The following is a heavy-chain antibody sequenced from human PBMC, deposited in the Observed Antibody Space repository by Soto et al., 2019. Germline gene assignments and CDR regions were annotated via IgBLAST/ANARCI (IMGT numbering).Heavy chain of an antibody. V-gene: IGHV3-30*18. D-gene: IGHD4-17*01. CDR2: ISYDGNNK. CDR1: GFTFSSYG. J-gene: IGHJ6*02. Sequence: GGSLRLSCAAFGFTFSSYGMHWVRPAPGKGLEWVAVISYDGNNKYYADSVTGRFTISRDSSKSTLYLQMNSLRAEDTAVYYCAKADSGDYDPTFNLPADVWGQGTTVTVSS. CDR3: AKADSGDYDPTFNLPADV.